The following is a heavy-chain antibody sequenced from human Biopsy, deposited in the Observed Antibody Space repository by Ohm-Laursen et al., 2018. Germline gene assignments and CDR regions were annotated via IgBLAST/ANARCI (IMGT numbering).Heavy chain of an antibody. CDR2: ITSGSSYI. D-gene: IGHD3-10*01. Sequence: SLRLSCAASGFPFTGFSMDWVRQAPGKGLEWVASITSGSSYIYYADSVKGRFTISRDNAKNSLYLHMNSLRTEDSAFYYCARDTGTMVRGVLYQWGQGTQVTVSS. CDR3: ARDTGTMVRGVLYQ. CDR1: GFPFTGFS. V-gene: IGHV3-21*04. J-gene: IGHJ4*02.